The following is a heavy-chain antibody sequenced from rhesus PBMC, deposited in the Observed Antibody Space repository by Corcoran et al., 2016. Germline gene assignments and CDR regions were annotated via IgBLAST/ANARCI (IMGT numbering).Heavy chain of an antibody. CDR1: GGSISSSY. D-gene: IGHD6-25*01. V-gene: IGHV4-169*01. Sequence: QVQLQESGPGLLKPSETLSVTCAVSGGSISSSYWSWIRQAPGKGLEWIGYIYGSGSSTNYNPSLKRRVPLSVDTSKNQLSLKLSSVTTADTAVYYCAGGSGSFYYWGQGVLVTVSS. CDR2: IYGSGSST. CDR3: AGGSGSFYY. J-gene: IGHJ4*01.